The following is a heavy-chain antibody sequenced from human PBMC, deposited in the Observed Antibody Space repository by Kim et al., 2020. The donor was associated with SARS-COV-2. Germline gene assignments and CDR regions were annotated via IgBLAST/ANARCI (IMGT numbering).Heavy chain of an antibody. CDR3: ARLAGYSTSYGMDV. Sequence: TPSLKSRVTISVDTSKNQFSLKRSSVTAADTAVYYCARLAGYSTSYGMDVWGQGTTVTVSS. V-gene: IGHV4-34*01. J-gene: IGHJ6*02. D-gene: IGHD5-18*01.